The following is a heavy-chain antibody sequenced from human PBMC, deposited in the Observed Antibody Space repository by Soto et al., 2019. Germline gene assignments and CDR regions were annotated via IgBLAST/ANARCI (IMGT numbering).Heavy chain of an antibody. CDR1: GGTFSSYT. CDR2: IIPILGIA. CDR3: ARDPSVAGTYFDY. D-gene: IGHD6-19*01. J-gene: IGHJ4*02. Sequence: QVQLVQSGAEVKKPGSSVKVSCKASGGTFSSYTISWVRQAPGQGLEWMGRIIPILGIANYAQKFQGRVTITADKSTSTAYMELSSLRSEDTAVYYCARDPSVAGTYFDYWGQGTLVTVSS. V-gene: IGHV1-69*08.